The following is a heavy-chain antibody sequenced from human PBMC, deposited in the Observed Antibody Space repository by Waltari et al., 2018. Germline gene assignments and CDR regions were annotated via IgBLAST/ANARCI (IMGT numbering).Heavy chain of an antibody. CDR3: ATSMAVAGKGRGWFDS. CDR1: GFTVRNY. V-gene: IGHV3-53*01. J-gene: IGHJ5*01. D-gene: IGHD6-19*01. CDR2: IYTGGST. Sequence: EVQLVESGGGLIQPGGSLRLSCAASGFTVRNYMSWVRQAPGKGLKWVSVIYTGGSTDYAASVKVRFTISRDKSKNTLYLQMNSLRAEDTAVYYCATSMAVAGKGRGWFDSWGQGTLVTVSS.